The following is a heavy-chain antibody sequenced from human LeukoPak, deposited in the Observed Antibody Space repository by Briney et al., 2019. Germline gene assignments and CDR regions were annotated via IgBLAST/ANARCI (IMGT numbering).Heavy chain of an antibody. CDR3: ARDPLRYFDWLPRRAPESNWFDP. Sequence: ASVKVSCKASGYTFTSYDINWVRQATGQGLEWMGWMNPNSGNTGYAQKFQGRVTMTRNTSISTAYMELSSLRSEDTAVYYCARDPLRYFDWLPRRAPESNWFDPWGQGTLVTVSS. D-gene: IGHD3-9*01. CDR1: GYTFTSYD. J-gene: IGHJ5*02. V-gene: IGHV1-8*01. CDR2: MNPNSGNT.